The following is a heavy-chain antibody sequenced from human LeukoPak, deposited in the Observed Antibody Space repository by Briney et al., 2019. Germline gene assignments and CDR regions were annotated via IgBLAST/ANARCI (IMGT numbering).Heavy chain of an antibody. CDR2: ISSSGSTI. CDR3: ARDLPLGARDSSGYYY. J-gene: IGHJ4*02. Sequence: HPGGSLRLSCAASGFTFSSYEMNWVRQAPGKGLEWVSYISSSGSTIYYADSVKGRFTISRDNAKNSLYLQMNSLRAEDTAVYYCARDLPLGARDSSGYYYWGQGTLVTVSS. V-gene: IGHV3-48*03. CDR1: GFTFSSYE. D-gene: IGHD3-22*01.